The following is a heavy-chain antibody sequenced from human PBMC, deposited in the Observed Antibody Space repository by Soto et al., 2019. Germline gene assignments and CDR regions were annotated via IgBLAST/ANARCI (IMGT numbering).Heavy chain of an antibody. V-gene: IGHV2-26*01. D-gene: IGHD2-15*01. J-gene: IGHJ6*02. CDR2: IFSNDEK. CDR3: ARTDIVGLDHV. Sequence: QVTLKESGPVLVKPTETLTLTCTVSGFSLSNARMGVSWIRQPPGKALEWLAHIFSNDEKSYSTSLKSRLTISKDTAIRLLFLTMTNMDPVDTATYYRARTDIVGLDHVWGQGTTVTVSS. CDR1: GFSLSNARMG.